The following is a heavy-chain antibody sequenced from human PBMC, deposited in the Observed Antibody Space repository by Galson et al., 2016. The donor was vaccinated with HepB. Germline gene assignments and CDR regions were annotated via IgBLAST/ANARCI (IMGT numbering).Heavy chain of an antibody. D-gene: IGHD3-10*01. Sequence: SLRLSCAASGFTFSSFAIYWVRQAPGKGLEWVAVISFDGSNNYYPDSVRGRFTISRDDSKSTVYLQMNSLRTEDTAAYYCARPFDGSGTYLTRAFDPWGQGTLVTVSS. CDR1: GFTFSSFA. CDR2: ISFDGSNN. V-gene: IGHV3-30*04. J-gene: IGHJ5*02. CDR3: ARPFDGSGTYLTRAFDP.